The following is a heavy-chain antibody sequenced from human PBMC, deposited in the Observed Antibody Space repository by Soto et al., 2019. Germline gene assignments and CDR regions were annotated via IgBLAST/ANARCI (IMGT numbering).Heavy chain of an antibody. CDR3: RVGYFDY. D-gene: IGHD1-26*01. J-gene: IGHJ4*02. CDR1: GFTFSSYA. V-gene: IGHV3-30-3*01. CDR2: ISYDGSNK. Sequence: QVQLVESGGGVVQPGRSLRLSCAASGFTFSSYAMHRVRQAPGKGLERVAVISYDGSNKYYADSVKGRFTISRDNSKNTLYMQMNSLRAEDTAVYYCRVGYFDYWGQGTLVTVSS.